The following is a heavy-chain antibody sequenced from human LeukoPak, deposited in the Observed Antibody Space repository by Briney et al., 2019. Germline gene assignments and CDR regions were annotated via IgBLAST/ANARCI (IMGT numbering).Heavy chain of an antibody. V-gene: IGHV3-23*01. CDR3: ARATGGYGYIDY. CDR1: GFTFSSYT. Sequence: GGSLRLSCAASGFTFSSYTMSWVRQAPGKGLEWVSAISGSGGSTYYADSVKGRFTISRDNSKNTLYLQMNSLRAEDTAVYYCARATGGYGYIDYWGQGTLVTVSS. CDR2: ISGSGGST. J-gene: IGHJ4*02. D-gene: IGHD5-18*01.